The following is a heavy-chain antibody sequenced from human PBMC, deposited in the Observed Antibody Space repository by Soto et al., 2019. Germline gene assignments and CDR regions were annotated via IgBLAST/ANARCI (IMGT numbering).Heavy chain of an antibody. Sequence: VQLEQSGAEVKKSGASVKVSCKTSGYIFSTHGINWVRRAPGQVLEGMGWINPYNGKRNYAQKFLGRVTITTETPRKSTYMELRSLRSDDTAVCYWAWGQIVVAAGGTPAAYWGQGTLVTVSS. CDR1: GYIFSTHG. V-gene: IGHV1-18*01. D-gene: IGHD2-15*01. CDR3: AWGQIVVAAGGTPAAY. J-gene: IGHJ4*02. CDR2: INPYNGKR.